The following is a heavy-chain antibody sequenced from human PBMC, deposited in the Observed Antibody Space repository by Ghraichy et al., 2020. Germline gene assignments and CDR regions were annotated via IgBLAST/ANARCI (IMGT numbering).Heavy chain of an antibody. D-gene: IGHD3-22*01. Sequence: SETLSLTCTVSGDSISSGDYFWGWIRHLPGKGLEWIGYIYKSGSTYYSPSLQSRLTISIDASKNQFSLKLNSVTAADTAIYYCARARNSNGYYPVGYWGQVTLDTVSS. CDR2: IYKSGST. V-gene: IGHV4-30-4*08. J-gene: IGHJ4*02. CDR1: GDSISSGDYF. CDR3: ARARNSNGYYPVGY.